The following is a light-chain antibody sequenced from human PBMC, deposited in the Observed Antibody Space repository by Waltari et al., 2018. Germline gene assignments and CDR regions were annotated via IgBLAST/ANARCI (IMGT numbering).Light chain of an antibody. Sequence: EIVLTQSPGTLSLSPGERATLSCRASQSVSRALAWYQQNPGQAPRLLIYGASNRATGIPDRFSGSGSVTDFSLIISRLEPEDFAVYYCQHYVSVPVTFGQGTKVEIK. CDR2: GAS. CDR1: QSVSRA. V-gene: IGKV3-20*01. CDR3: QHYVSVPVT. J-gene: IGKJ1*01.